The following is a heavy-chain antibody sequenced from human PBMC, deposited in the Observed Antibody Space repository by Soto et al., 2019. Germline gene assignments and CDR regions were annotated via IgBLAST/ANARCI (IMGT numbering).Heavy chain of an antibody. V-gene: IGHV4-28*01. CDR3: ASYYCSSTSCQYDY. CDR2: IYYSGST. Sequence: SETLSLTCAFSGYSISSSNWWGWIRQPPGKGLEWIGYIYYSGSTKYNPSLKSRVTMSVDTSKNQFSLKLSSVTAVDTAVYYCASYYCSSTSCQYDYWGQGTLVTVSS. CDR1: GYSISSSNW. D-gene: IGHD2-2*01. J-gene: IGHJ4*02.